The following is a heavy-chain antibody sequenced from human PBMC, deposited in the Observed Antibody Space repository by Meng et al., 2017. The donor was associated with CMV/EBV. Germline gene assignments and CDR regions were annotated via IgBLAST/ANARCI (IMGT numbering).Heavy chain of an antibody. V-gene: IGHV1-69*12. CDR2: IIPIFGTA. CDR3: ARQLRLGELSPFDY. D-gene: IGHD3-16*02. Sequence: QVLLLQAWAEVKKPGSSAKVACKASGGTFSSYAISWVRQAPGQGLEWMGGIIPIFGTATYAQKFQGRVTITADESTSTAYMELSSLRSEDTAVYYCARQLRLGELSPFDYWGQGTLVTVSS. J-gene: IGHJ4*02. CDR1: GGTFSSYA.